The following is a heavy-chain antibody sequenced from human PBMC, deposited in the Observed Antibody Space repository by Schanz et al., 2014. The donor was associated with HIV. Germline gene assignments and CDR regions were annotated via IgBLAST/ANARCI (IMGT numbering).Heavy chain of an antibody. V-gene: IGHV3-30*18. J-gene: IGHJ6*02. CDR1: GFSFSDYG. CDR3: AKDRITGTTGVPYYYYGMDV. CDR2: ISYDGSNK. Sequence: QVQLVESGGGVVQPGRSLRLSCAASGFSFSDYGLHWVRQAPGKGLEWVALISYDGSNKYYADSMKGRFTISRDDSKNTLYLQMNSLRAEDTAVYYCAKDRITGTTGVPYYYYGMDVWGQGTLVTVSS. D-gene: IGHD1-7*01.